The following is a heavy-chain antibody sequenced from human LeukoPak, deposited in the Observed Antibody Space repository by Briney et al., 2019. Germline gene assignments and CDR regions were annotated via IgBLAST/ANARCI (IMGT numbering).Heavy chain of an antibody. J-gene: IGHJ3*02. CDR2: ISAYNGNT. D-gene: IGHD3-22*01. CDR1: GYTFTSYG. CDR3: ARDQYYYDSSGYHGDDI. Sequence: ASVKVSCKASGYTFTSYGISWVRQAPGQGLEWMGWISAYNGNTNYAQKLQGRVTMTTDTSTSTAYMELRSLRSDDTAVYYCARDQYYYDSSGYHGDDIWGQGTMVTVSS. V-gene: IGHV1-18*01.